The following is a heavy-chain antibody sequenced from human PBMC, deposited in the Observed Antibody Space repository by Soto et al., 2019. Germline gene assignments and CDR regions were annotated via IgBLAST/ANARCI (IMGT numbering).Heavy chain of an antibody. CDR2: IYPSDSDT. D-gene: IGHD3-3*01. V-gene: IGHV5-51*01. CDR3: ARGGVSTRTFDY. J-gene: IGHJ4*02. CDR1: GYNFAVYW. Sequence: GESLKISCKGSGYNFAVYWIAWVRQMPGKGLELMGIIYPSDSDTRYRPSFQGQVTISADKSISSAYLQWSSLRTSDTAMYYCARGGVSTRTFDYWGQGTPVTVSS.